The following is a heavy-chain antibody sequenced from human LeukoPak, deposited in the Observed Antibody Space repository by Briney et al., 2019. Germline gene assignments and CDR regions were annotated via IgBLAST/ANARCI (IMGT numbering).Heavy chain of an antibody. CDR2: ISSDGSNK. CDR1: GFSFSRFA. D-gene: IGHD2-2*02. V-gene: IGHV3-30*01. CDR3: ARDRPVGVPIAISYDLDS. J-gene: IGHJ4*02. Sequence: GSSLRLSCAPSGFSFSRFAIHWVRQAPGKGLEWVAVISSDGSNKFYADSVRDRFTISRDNSKNTLNLQMNSLGPEDTAVYYCARDRPVGVPIAISYDLDSWGQGTLVSVSS.